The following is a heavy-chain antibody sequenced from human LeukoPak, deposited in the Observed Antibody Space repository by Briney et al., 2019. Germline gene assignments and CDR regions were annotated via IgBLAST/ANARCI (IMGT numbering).Heavy chain of an antibody. CDR1: GFTLSGHS. D-gene: IGHD2-2*02. Sequence: GGSLSLSCVASGFTLSGHSMNWVRQTPGKGLEWVSYISSSGTIEFYADSVKGRFAISRENGKNALYLQMNSLRAEDTAVYYCARDSGRYCTIDSCYTDFDYWGRGTLVSVSS. CDR2: ISSSGTIE. V-gene: IGHV3-48*04. CDR3: ARDSGRYCTIDSCYTDFDY. J-gene: IGHJ4*01.